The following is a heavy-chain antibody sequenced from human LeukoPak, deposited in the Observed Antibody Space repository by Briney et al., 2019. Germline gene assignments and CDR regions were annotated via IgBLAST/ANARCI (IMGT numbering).Heavy chain of an antibody. CDR1: GYTFTGYY. V-gene: IGHV1-2*02. D-gene: IGHD6-19*01. CDR3: ASTYSSGWYNAFDI. J-gene: IGHJ3*02. CDR2: INPNSGGT. Sequence: ASVTVSCKASGYTFTGYYMHWVRQAPGQGLEWMGWINPNSGGTNYAQKFQGRVTMTGDTSISTAYMELSRLRSDDTAVYYCASTYSSGWYNAFDIWGQGTMVTVSS.